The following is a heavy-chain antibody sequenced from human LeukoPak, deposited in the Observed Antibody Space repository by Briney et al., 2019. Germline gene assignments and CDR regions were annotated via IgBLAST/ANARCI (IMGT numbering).Heavy chain of an antibody. V-gene: IGHV1-18*01. J-gene: IGHJ6*03. CDR1: GYTFTSYG. CDR3: ARDGVEMATIGTAYYYYYYMDV. Sequence: ASVKVSCKASGYTFTSYGISWVRQAPGQGLEWMGWISPYNGNTNYAQKFQGRVTMTTDTSTSTAYMELSSLRSEDTAVYYCARDGVEMATIGTAYYYYYYMDVWGKGTTVTISS. D-gene: IGHD5-24*01. CDR2: ISPYNGNT.